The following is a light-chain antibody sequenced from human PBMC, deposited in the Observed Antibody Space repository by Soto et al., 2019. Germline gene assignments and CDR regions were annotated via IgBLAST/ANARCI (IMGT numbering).Light chain of an antibody. Sequence: QSALTQPASVSGSLGQSITISFTGTSSDVGAYNYVSWYQQQPGKAPKLMISEVSNRPSGVSNRFSGSKSGNTASLIISGLQAEDEADYYCCSFTSITTYVFGTGTKVTVL. CDR3: CSFTSITTYV. CDR2: EVS. J-gene: IGLJ1*01. CDR1: SSDVGAYNY. V-gene: IGLV2-14*01.